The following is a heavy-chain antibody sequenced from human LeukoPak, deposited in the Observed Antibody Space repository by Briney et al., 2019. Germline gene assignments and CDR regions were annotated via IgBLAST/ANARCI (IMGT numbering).Heavy chain of an antibody. CDR1: GGSFSGYY. CDR2: INHSGST. D-gene: IGHD6-13*01. CDR3: ARVYSSSWYVWYYFDY. J-gene: IGHJ4*02. V-gene: IGHV4-34*01. Sequence: SETLSLTCAVYGGSFSGYYWSWIRQPPGKGLEWIGEINHSGSTNYNPSLKSRVTISVDTSKNQFSLKLSSVTAADTAVYYCARVYSSSWYVWYYFDYWGQGTLVTVSS.